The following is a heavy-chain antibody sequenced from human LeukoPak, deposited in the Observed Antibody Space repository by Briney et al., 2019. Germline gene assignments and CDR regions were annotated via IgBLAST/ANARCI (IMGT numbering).Heavy chain of an antibody. CDR1: GFSFSNYA. Sequence: GGSLRLSCAASGFSFSNYAMSWVRQAPGKGLEWVSGVSASGASTYSEDSVKGRFIISRDNSKNTVFLQMNSLRAEDTAVYYCARQHTGWYVDYWGQGILVTV. D-gene: IGHD6-19*01. CDR3: ARQHTGWYVDY. V-gene: IGHV3-23*01. CDR2: VSASGAST. J-gene: IGHJ4*02.